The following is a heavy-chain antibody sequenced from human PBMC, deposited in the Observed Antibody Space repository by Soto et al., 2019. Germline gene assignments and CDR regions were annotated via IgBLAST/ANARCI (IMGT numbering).Heavy chain of an antibody. CDR2: IYSSGST. V-gene: IGHV4-59*01. J-gene: IGHJ3*02. CDR1: GGSIINYY. D-gene: IGHD5-12*01. Sequence: QVQLQESGPGLVKPSETLSLTCTVSGGSIINYYWSWIRQRPGKGLEWIGYIYSSGSTNYNPSLKSRLTISVDTSKNQFSLKLSSVTAADTAVYYCARDLPPSYSGYENDVFDIWGQGTMVTVSS. CDR3: ARDLPPSYSGYENDVFDI.